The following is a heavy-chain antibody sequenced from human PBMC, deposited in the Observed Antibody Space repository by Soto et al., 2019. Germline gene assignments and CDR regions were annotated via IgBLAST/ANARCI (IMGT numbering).Heavy chain of an antibody. V-gene: IGHV1-3*01. CDR1: GGTFRTYT. CDR3: ARSLVVVTALDY. D-gene: IGHD2-21*02. J-gene: IGHJ4*02. CDR2: INAGNGNT. Sequence: GASVKVSCKASGGTFRTYTMHWVRQAPGQRLEWMGWINAGNGNTKYSQKFQGRVTITRDTSASTAYMELSSLRSEDTAVYYCARSLVVVTALDYWGQGTLVTVSS.